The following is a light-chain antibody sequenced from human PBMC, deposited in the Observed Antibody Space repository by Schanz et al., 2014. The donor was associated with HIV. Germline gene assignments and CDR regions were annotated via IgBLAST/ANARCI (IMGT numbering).Light chain of an antibody. Sequence: DIAMTQSPLSLPVTPGAPASISCRSSQSLLHESGHNYVDWYLQKPGQSPQLLIYLGSNRASGVPARFSGSGSGTDFTLKISRVEAEDVGVYYCMQALQTPYTFGQGTKLEIK. V-gene: IGKV2-28*01. J-gene: IGKJ2*01. CDR2: LGS. CDR1: QSLLHESGHNY. CDR3: MQALQTPYT.